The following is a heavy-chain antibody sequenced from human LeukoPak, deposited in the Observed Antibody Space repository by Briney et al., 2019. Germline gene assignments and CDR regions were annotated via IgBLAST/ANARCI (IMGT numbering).Heavy chain of an antibody. D-gene: IGHD3-9*01. Sequence: GGSLRLSCAASGFTFSSYWMNWVRQAPGKGLVWVSRIVSDGSSTTYADSVKGRFSISRDNAKNTLYLRMNSLRAEDTAVYYCARVGYDILTGPFDYWGQGTLVTVSS. CDR2: IVSDGSST. V-gene: IGHV3-74*01. CDR3: ARVGYDILTGPFDY. J-gene: IGHJ4*02. CDR1: GFTFSSYW.